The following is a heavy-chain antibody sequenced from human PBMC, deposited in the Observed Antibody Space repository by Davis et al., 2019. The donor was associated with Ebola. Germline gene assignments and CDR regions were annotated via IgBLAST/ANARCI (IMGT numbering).Heavy chain of an antibody. CDR2: IYPGDSDT. V-gene: IGHV5-51*01. CDR1: GYSFTSYW. D-gene: IGHD6-6*01. J-gene: IGHJ6*02. Sequence: KVSCKGSGYSFTSYWIGWVRQMPGKGLEWMGIIYPGDSDTRYSPSFQGQVTISADKSISTAYLQWSSLKASDTAMYYCARYPGVAARPYYYGMDVWGQGTTVTVSS. CDR3: ARYPGVAARPYYYGMDV.